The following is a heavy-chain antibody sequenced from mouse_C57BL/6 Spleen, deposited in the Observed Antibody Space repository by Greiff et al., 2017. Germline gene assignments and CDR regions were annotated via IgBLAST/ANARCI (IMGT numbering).Heavy chain of an antibody. CDR1: GYTFTDYY. CDR2: IYPGSGNT. Sequence: QVQLQQSGAELVRPGASVKLSCKASGYTFTDYYINWVKQRPGQGLEWIARIYPGSGNTYYNEKFKGKATLTAEKSSSTAYMQLSSLTSEDSAVYFCARGGGYYWGQGTTLTVSS. J-gene: IGHJ2*01. V-gene: IGHV1-76*01. CDR3: ARGGGYY.